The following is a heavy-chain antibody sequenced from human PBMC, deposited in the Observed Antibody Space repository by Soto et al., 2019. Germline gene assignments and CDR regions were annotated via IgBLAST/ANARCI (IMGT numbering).Heavy chain of an antibody. CDR1: GGSISNYY. Sequence: LSLTCTVSGGSISNYYWSWIRQPPGKGLEWIGYFYYTGITNYNPSLKSRISMSVDTSKNQFSLKLSSVTAADTAVYYCARMSAGTTYFDYWGQGTLVTVSS. D-gene: IGHD1-1*01. CDR3: ARMSAGTTYFDY. J-gene: IGHJ4*02. CDR2: FYYTGIT. V-gene: IGHV4-59*12.